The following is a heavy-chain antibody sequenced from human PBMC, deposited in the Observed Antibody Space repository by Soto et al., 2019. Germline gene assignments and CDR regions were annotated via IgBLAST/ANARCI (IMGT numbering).Heavy chain of an antibody. CDR1: GGTISGYA. CDR3: AGSDGESYGMDV. D-gene: IGHD3-10*01. CDR2: IIPIFGTA. V-gene: IGHV1-69*12. J-gene: IGHJ6*02. Sequence: VQQVQSGAEVKKPWTSVKVSCKASGGTISGYAISWVRQAPGQTIEWMGGIIPIFGTANYAQKFQGRVTITADESTSTAYMDLSSLRSEDMAVYYCAGSDGESYGMDVWGQGTTVTVSS.